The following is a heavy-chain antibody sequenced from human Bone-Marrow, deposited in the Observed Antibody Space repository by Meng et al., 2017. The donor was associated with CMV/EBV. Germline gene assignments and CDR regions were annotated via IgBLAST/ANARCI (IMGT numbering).Heavy chain of an antibody. J-gene: IGHJ4*02. CDR3: ARGFITIFGVVNY. Sequence: GESLKISCAASGFTFSSYGMHWVRQAPGKGLEWVAFIRYDGSNKYYADSVKGRFTISRDNSKNTLYLQMNSLRAEDTAVYYCARGFITIFGVVNYWGQGTLVTVSS. V-gene: IGHV3-30*02. CDR1: GFTFSSYG. D-gene: IGHD3-3*01. CDR2: IRYDGSNK.